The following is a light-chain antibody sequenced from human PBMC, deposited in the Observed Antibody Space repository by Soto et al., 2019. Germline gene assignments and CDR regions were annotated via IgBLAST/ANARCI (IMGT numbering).Light chain of an antibody. Sequence: EIGMTHSPATLSVSPGGRATLSCRASHSISDTLAWYQQKPGQAPRLLIHGASTRAPGFPARFSGSGSGTDFTLTISSLQSEDFAVYYCQQRSNWPPSITFGQGTRLEIK. J-gene: IGKJ5*01. CDR3: QQRSNWPPSIT. CDR1: HSISDT. CDR2: GAS. V-gene: IGKV3-15*01.